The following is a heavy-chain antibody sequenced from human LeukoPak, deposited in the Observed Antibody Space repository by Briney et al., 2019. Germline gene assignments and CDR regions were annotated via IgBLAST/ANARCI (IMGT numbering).Heavy chain of an antibody. Sequence: SETLSLTCAVYGGSFSSYYWSWIRQPPGKGLEWIGEINHSGSTNYNPSLKSRVTISVDTSKNQFSLKLSSVTAADTAVYYCARDLGTDGYFPNFDYWGQGTPVTVSS. CDR2: INHSGST. V-gene: IGHV4-34*01. J-gene: IGHJ4*02. CDR3: ARDLGTDGYFPNFDY. CDR1: GGSFSSYY. D-gene: IGHD5-24*01.